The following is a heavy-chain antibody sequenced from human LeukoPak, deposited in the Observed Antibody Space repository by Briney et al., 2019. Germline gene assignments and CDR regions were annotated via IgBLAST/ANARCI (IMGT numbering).Heavy chain of an antibody. J-gene: IGHJ3*02. CDR1: GGSFSGYY. V-gene: IGHV4-34*01. CDR3: ARGNPYDSSGYYRDAFDI. D-gene: IGHD3-22*01. Sequence: SETLFLTCAVYGGSFSGYYWSWIRQPPGKGLEWIGEINHSGSTNYNPSLKGRVTISVDTSKNQFSLKLSSVTAADTAVYYCARGNPYDSSGYYRDAFDIWGQGTMVTVSS. CDR2: INHSGST.